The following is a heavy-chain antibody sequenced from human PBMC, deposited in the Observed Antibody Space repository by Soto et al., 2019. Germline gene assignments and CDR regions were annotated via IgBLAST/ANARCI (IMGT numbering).Heavy chain of an antibody. J-gene: IGHJ6*02. Sequence: QVQLVQSGAEVKKPGASVKVSCKASGYTFTSYYMHWVRQAPGQGLEWMGIINPSGGSTSYAQKFQGRVTMPRDTSTSTVYMELSSLRSEDTAVYYCASYGAPYYDILTGYLQGYYGMDVWGQGTTVTVSS. CDR2: INPSGGST. V-gene: IGHV1-46*01. D-gene: IGHD3-9*01. CDR3: ASYGAPYYDILTGYLQGYYGMDV. CDR1: GYTFTSYY.